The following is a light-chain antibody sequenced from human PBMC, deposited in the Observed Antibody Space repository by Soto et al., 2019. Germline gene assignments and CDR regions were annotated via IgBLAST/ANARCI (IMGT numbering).Light chain of an antibody. CDR1: QTINTW. CDR2: KAS. CDR3: QQYNHYYS. J-gene: IGKJ2*03. Sequence: DIQLTQSPSTLSASVGDRVTITCRASQTINTWLAWYQQKPGKAPKVLIYKASSLESGVPSRFSGSGSGTEVTLAISSLQPDDFATYYCQQYNHYYSFGQGTKLEIK. V-gene: IGKV1-5*03.